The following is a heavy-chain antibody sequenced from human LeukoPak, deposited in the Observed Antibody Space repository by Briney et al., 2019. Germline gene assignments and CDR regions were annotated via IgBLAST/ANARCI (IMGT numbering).Heavy chain of an antibody. Sequence: SETLSLTCTVSGGSISSSSYYWGWLRQPPGKGLEWIGSIYYSGSTYYNPSLKSRVTISVDTSKNQFSLKLSSVTAADTAVYYCARHAGIVGATEVDYWGQGTLVTVSS. D-gene: IGHD1-26*01. J-gene: IGHJ4*02. CDR3: ARHAGIVGATEVDY. V-gene: IGHV4-39*01. CDR1: GGSISSSSYY. CDR2: IYYSGST.